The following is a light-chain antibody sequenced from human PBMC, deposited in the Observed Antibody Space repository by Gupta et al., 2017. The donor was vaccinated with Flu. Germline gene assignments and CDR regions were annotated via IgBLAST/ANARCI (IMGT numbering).Light chain of an antibody. CDR3: QEYGSSRT. J-gene: IGKJ1*01. CDR2: SAS. V-gene: IGKV3-20*01. CDR1: QSLSSSY. Sequence: EIVVTQSLGTLSLSPGERATLSCRASQSLSSSYLAWYQQKRGQAPRLLIYSASNRATGIPDRFSGSGSGTEFTLTISRLEPEDFAVYYCQEYGSSRTFGQGTKVEIK.